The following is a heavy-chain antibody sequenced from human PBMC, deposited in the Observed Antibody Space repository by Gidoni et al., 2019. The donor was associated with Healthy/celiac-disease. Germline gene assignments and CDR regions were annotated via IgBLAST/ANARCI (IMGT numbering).Heavy chain of an antibody. CDR2: ISGSGGST. CDR1: GFTFSSYA. CDR3: AKDSNYDFWSGYYLDY. D-gene: IGHD3-3*01. V-gene: IGHV3-23*01. J-gene: IGHJ4*02. Sequence: EVQLLESGGGLVQPGGSLRLSCAASGFTFSSYAMSWVRQAPGKGLEWVSAISGSGGSTYYADSVKGRFTISRDNSKNTLYLQMNSLRAEDTAVYYCAKDSNYDFWSGYYLDYWGQGTLVTVSS.